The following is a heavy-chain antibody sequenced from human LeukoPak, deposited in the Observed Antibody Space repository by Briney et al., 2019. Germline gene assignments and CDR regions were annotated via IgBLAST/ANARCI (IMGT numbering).Heavy chain of an antibody. CDR1: GGSISSDY. CDR2: IYYSGST. Sequence: PSETLSLTCTVSGGSISSDYWSWIRQPPGKGLEWIGYIYYSGSTNYNPSLKSRVTISVDASKNQFSLKLSSVTAADTAVYYCAREYYDSSGFFHFWGQGTLVTVSS. J-gene: IGHJ4*02. CDR3: AREYYDSSGFFHF. D-gene: IGHD3-22*01. V-gene: IGHV4-59*01.